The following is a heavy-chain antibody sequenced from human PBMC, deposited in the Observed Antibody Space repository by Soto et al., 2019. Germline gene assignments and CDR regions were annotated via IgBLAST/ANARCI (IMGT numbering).Heavy chain of an antibody. V-gene: IGHV3-30*18. CDR3: AKDQISHFLSGFPPYYSYTMDV. J-gene: IGHJ6*02. D-gene: IGHD3-3*02. CDR1: GISFRNSG. Sequence: SGGSLRLSCRVSGISFRNSGMHWVALAPGRGRGGVAVIIYDGSIKYSGDSVKGPFTISRDNTINTLYLQTNSLRAEDTALYYCAKDQISHFLSGFPPYYSYTMDVWGPGTTVTVSS. CDR2: IIYDGSIK.